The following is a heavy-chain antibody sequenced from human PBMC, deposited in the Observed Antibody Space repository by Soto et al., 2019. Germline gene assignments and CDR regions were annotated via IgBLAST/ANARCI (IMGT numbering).Heavy chain of an antibody. J-gene: IGHJ4*02. V-gene: IGHV4-30-2*01. CDR2: IYPGGNT. CDR3: ARLFGVAISP. Sequence: SETLSLTCAVSGGSISSGHYPWTWIRQPPGKGLEWIGYIYPGGNTYYSPSLKSRVTIALDTSKSLVSLRLNSVTAADTVVYCCARLFGVAISPWGRGTLVTVSS. CDR1: GGSISSGHYP. D-gene: IGHD3-10*02.